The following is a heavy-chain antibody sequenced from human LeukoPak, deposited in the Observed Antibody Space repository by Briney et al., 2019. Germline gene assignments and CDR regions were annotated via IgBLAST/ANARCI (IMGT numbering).Heavy chain of an antibody. V-gene: IGHV1-2*02. D-gene: IGHD5-12*01. CDR3: ARVEVVATIPFDY. Sequence: ASVKGSCKASGYTFTGYYMHWVRQAPGQGRGWMGWINPNIVVTNYAQKFQCRVTMTRDTSISTAYMELSRLRSDDTAVYYCARVEVVATIPFDYWGQGTLVTVSS. CDR2: INPNIVVT. CDR1: GYTFTGYY. J-gene: IGHJ4*02.